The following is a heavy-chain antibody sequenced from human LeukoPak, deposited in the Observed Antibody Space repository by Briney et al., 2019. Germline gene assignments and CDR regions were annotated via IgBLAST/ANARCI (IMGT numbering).Heavy chain of an antibody. V-gene: IGHV1-8*01. J-gene: IGHJ6*02. CDR2: MNPNSGNT. D-gene: IGHD2/OR15-2a*01. CDR3: ESFLKDYYYYGMDV. Sequence: GASVKVSCKASRYTFTSYDINWVRQATGQGLEWMGWMNPNSGNTGYAQKFQGRVTMTRNTSISTAYMELSSLRSEDTAVYYCESFLKDYYYYGMDVWGQGTTVTVSS. CDR1: RYTFTSYD.